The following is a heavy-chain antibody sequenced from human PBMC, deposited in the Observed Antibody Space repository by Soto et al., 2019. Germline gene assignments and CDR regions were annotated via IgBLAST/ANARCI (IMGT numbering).Heavy chain of an antibody. CDR3: ARANSGTYYFAY. Sequence: ASVKVSCKASGYIFTGFYLHWVRQAPGQGLEWMGWVNPDNGVTNYAQKFQGWVTMTSDTSTNTAYMEMSRLPSDATAVYFCARANSGTYYFAYWGQGTLGTVSS. CDR2: VNPDNGVT. J-gene: IGHJ4*02. D-gene: IGHD1-26*01. CDR1: GYIFTGFY. V-gene: IGHV1-2*04.